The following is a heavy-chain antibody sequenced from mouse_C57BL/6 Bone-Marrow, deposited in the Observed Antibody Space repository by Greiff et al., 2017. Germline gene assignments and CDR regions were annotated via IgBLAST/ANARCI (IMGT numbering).Heavy chain of an antibody. Sequence: VQLQQSGAELVRPGASVKMSCKASGYTFTSYNMHWVKQTPRQGLEWIGTIYTGNGDTYYNQKFKGKATLTVDKSSSSAYMQLSSLTSEDSAVYFCAKGGNYYGRGFAYWGQGTLVTVSA. V-gene: IGHV1-12*01. CDR2: IYTGNGDT. CDR1: GYTFTSYN. J-gene: IGHJ3*01. CDR3: AKGGNYYGRGFAY. D-gene: IGHD1-1*01.